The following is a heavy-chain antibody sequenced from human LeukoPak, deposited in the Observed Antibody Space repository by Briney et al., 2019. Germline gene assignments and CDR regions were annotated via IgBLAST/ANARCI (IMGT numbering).Heavy chain of an antibody. Sequence: PEGSLRLSCAASGFTFSSCGMHWVRQAPGKGLEWVAFIWYDGNNKYYADSVKGRFTISRDSFKNTLYLQMNSLRAEDTAVYYCAKDPLQYGSGSYYFDYWGQGTLVTVSS. V-gene: IGHV3-30*02. CDR2: IWYDGNNK. D-gene: IGHD3-10*01. CDR1: GFTFSSCG. CDR3: AKDPLQYGSGSYYFDY. J-gene: IGHJ4*02.